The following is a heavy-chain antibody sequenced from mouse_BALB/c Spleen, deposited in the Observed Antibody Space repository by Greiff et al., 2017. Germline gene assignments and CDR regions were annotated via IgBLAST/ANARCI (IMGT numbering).Heavy chain of an antibody. CDR2: ISSGSSTI. V-gene: IGHV5-17*02. Sequence: EVKLQESGGGLVQPGGSRKLSCAASGFTFSSFGMHWVRQAPEKGLEWVAYISSGSSTIYYADTVKGRFTISRDNPKNTLFLQMTSLRSEDTAMYYCALWEGFAYWGQGTLVTVSA. J-gene: IGHJ3*01. CDR3: ALWEGFAY. D-gene: IGHD4-1*01. CDR1: GFTFSSFG.